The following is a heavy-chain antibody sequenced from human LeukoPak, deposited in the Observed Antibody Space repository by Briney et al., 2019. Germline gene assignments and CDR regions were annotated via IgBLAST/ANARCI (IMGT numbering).Heavy chain of an antibody. D-gene: IGHD2-2*01. V-gene: IGHV3-7*05. CDR3: ARDQRYCSSSSCPWEPFDY. J-gene: IGHJ4*02. Sequence: GGSLRLSWAASGFTFSSYWMSWVRQAPGKGLEWVANINQDGSEKYYVDSVKGRFTISRDNAKNSLYLQMNSLRAEDTAVYYCARDQRYCSSSSCPWEPFDYWGQGTLVTVSS. CDR2: INQDGSEK. CDR1: GFTFSSYW.